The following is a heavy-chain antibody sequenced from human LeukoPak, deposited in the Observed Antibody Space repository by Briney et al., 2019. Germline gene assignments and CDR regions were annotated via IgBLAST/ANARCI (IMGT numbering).Heavy chain of an antibody. J-gene: IGHJ4*02. D-gene: IGHD2-2*01. CDR2: IKQDGSER. V-gene: IGHV3-7*01. Sequence: GGSLRLSCAASGFTFSDYWMTWVRQAPGKGLEWVAHIKQDGSERYYGDSVKGRFTISRDNAKNSLYLQMNSLRAEDTAVYYCARWVYCSSTSCPDDYWGQGTLVTVSS. CDR1: GFTFSDYW. CDR3: ARWVYCSSTSCPDDY.